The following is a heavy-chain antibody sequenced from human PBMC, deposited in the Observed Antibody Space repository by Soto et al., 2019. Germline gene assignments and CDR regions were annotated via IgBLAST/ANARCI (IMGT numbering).Heavy chain of an antibody. J-gene: IGHJ6*02. V-gene: IGHV1-46*03. CDR2: INPSGGST. D-gene: IGHD1-1*01. CDR3: AREGGPIGTTGTTDYGMDV. CDR1: GYTFTSYY. Sequence: GASVKVSCKASGYTFTSYYMHWVRQAPGQGLEWMGIINPSGGSTSYAQKFQGRVTMTRDTSTSTVYMELSSLRSEDTAVYYCAREGGPIGTTGTTDYGMDVWSQGTTVTVSS.